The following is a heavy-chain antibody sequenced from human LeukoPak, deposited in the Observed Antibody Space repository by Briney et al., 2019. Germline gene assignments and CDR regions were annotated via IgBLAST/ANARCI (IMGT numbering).Heavy chain of an antibody. V-gene: IGHV3-23*01. D-gene: IGHD1-26*01. J-gene: IGHJ4*02. Sequence: GGSLRLSCAASGFTFSDYAMRWVRQAPGKGLEWVSAISGSAGTTHSADSVKGRFSISRDNSKNTLYLQMNSLRAEDTAIYYCAKGAGNSGSYFKTFDYWGQGTLVTVSS. CDR2: ISGSAGTT. CDR1: GFTFSDYA. CDR3: AKGAGNSGSYFKTFDY.